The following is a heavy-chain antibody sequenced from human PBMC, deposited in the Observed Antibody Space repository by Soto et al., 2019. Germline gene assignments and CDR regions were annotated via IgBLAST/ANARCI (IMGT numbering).Heavy chain of an antibody. CDR1: GFKFSIYS. D-gene: IGHD6-19*01. Sequence: EVQLVESGGALVQPGGSLRLSCAASGFKFSIYSMNWVRQAPGKGLEWSAYITSDTKTIKYADSVKGRFTISRDNAKNAVYLQMNSPSDEDAGGYYCARSVEGHFDYWGQGTVVTVSS. CDR2: ITSDTKTI. V-gene: IGHV3-48*02. J-gene: IGHJ4*02. CDR3: ARSVEGHFDY.